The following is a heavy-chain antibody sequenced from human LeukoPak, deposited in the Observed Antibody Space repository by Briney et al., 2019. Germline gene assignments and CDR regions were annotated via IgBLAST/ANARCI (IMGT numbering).Heavy chain of an antibody. D-gene: IGHD3-10*01. CDR2: ISYDGSNK. V-gene: IGHV3-30*04. CDR3: ARGDSLTMVRGEAEPHMDV. J-gene: IGHJ6*03. Sequence: GGSLRLSCAASGFTFSNCAMHWVRQAPGKGLEWVAVISYDGSNKYYADSVKGRVTISRDNSKNTLYLQMNSRRAQETAVYYCARGDSLTMVRGEAEPHMDVWGKRTTVTVSS. CDR1: GFTFSNCA.